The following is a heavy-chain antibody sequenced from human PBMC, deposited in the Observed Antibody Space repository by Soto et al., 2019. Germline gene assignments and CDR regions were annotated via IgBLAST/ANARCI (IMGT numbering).Heavy chain of an antibody. Sequence: GGSLRLSCVASGFTVDAYAMHWVRQAPGKGLEWVSGISANGDNVDYADSVKGRFTVSRDNAKNSLFLQMNSLRPEDTALYYCAKDMKWGGMTTIHYFDSWGQGT. D-gene: IGHD4-17*01. V-gene: IGHV3-9*01. CDR2: ISANGDNV. J-gene: IGHJ4*02. CDR1: GFTVDAYA. CDR3: AKDMKWGGMTTIHYFDS.